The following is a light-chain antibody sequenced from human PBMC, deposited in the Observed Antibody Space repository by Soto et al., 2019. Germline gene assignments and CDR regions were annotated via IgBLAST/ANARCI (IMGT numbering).Light chain of an antibody. CDR1: SRDIGGYDF. CDR3: SSYTSSTSLGV. J-gene: IGLJ1*01. V-gene: IGLV2-14*01. Sequence: QSALTQPASVSGSPGQSITISCTGTSRDIGGYDFVSWYQQHPGKAPKLMIYEVSNRPSGVSNRFSGSKSGNTASLTISGLQAEDEADYYCSSYTSSTSLGVFGTGTQLTVL. CDR2: EVS.